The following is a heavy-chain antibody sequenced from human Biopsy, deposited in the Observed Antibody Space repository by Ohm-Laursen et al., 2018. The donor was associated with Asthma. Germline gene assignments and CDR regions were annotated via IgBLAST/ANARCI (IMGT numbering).Heavy chain of an antibody. CDR2: HDHEEGGT. V-gene: IGHV1-24*01. Sequence: ASVKVPCKISGYSLTDLSMHWVRQAPGQGLEWMGGHDHEEGGTVNARRFQGRVTMTEDTSTDTAYMELSSLSSDDTAVYYCASDFPKDYVRYNFQFWGQGTLVTFSS. CDR3: ASDFPKDYVRYNFQF. J-gene: IGHJ4*02. CDR1: GYSLTDLS. D-gene: IGHD4-17*01.